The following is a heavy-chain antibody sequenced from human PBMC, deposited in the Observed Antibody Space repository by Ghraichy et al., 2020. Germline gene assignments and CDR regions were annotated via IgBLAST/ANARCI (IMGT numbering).Heavy chain of an antibody. CDR3: ARDSYYDSSGYYYPYYYYYGMDG. D-gene: IGHD3-22*01. V-gene: IGHV4-31*03. CDR2: IYYSGST. CDR1: GGSISSGGYY. Sequence: SQTLSLTCTVSGGSISSGGYYWSWIRQHPGKGLEWIGYIYYSGSTYYNPSLKSRVTISVDTSKNQFSLKLSSVTAADTAVYYCARDSYYDSSGYYYPYYYYYGMDGWGQGTTVTVSS. J-gene: IGHJ6*02.